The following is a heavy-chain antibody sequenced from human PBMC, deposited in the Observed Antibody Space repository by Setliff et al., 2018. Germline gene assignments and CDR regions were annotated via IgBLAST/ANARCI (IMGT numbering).Heavy chain of an antibody. D-gene: IGHD6-19*01. CDR1: GYTFTSYG. CDR3: VREYSGGGLM. Sequence: GASVKVSCKASGYTFTSYGISWVRQAPGQGLEWMGWISAYNGNTNYGQKYQGRVTMTTDTSTNTVYMELRSLRSGDTAVYFCVREYSGGGLMWGQGTMVT. J-gene: IGHJ3*01. V-gene: IGHV1-18*01. CDR2: ISAYNGNT.